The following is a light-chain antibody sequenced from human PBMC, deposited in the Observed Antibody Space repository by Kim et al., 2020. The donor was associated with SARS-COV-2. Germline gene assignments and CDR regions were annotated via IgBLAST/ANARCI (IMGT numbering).Light chain of an antibody. J-gene: IGKJ2*01. V-gene: IGKV3-20*01. CDR3: QQYGIAPPYA. CDR2: SAS. Sequence: SPRERATLSCRASQSVCSNCLAWYQQKPGQAPRLLIYSASTRATAIPDRFSGSVSGTDFTLSISRLEPEDSAVYYCQQYGIAPPYAFGQGTKLEI. CDR1: QSVCSNC.